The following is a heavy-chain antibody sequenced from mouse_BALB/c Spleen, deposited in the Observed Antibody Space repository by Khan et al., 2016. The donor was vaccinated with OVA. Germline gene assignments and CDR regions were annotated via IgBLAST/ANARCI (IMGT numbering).Heavy chain of an antibody. D-gene: IGHD1-1*01. J-gene: IGHJ3*01. CDR1: GYTFTNYW. CDR3: TSHGSSCAWFGY. V-gene: IGHV1-7*01. CDR2: IDPTTGYT. Sequence: QVQLKQSGAELAKPGASVKMSCKASGYTFTNYWMHWVKQRPGQGLEWIGYIDPTTGYTEYNQKFKDKATLTADKSSSTAYMQLSSLTSEDSAVYYGTSHGSSCAWFGYWGQGTLVTVSA.